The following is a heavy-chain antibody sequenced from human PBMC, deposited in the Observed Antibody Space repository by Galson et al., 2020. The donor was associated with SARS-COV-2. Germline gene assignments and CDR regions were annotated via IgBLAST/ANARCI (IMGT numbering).Heavy chain of an antibody. J-gene: IGHJ4*02. CDR1: GFPFTNYA. CDR3: AKDLYGDFGGIDY. V-gene: IGHV3-23*01. D-gene: IGHD4-17*01. Sequence: TGGSLRLSCAASGFPFTNYAMTWVRQAPGKGLEWVSVIRAGGGGTFYADSVKGRFTISRDNSKNTLHLQMNTLRAEDTAVYYCAKDLYGDFGGIDYWGQGTLVTVSS. CDR2: IRAGGGGT.